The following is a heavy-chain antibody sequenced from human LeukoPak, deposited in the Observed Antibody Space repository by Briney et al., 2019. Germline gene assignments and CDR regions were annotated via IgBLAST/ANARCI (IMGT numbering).Heavy chain of an antibody. CDR3: ARDMWELRPFDY. J-gene: IGHJ4*02. CDR2: ISPYHCNT. D-gene: IGHD1-26*01. Sequence: WISPYHCNTNYPQKLHRRVTMTTDTSTSTAYMELRSLRSDDTAVYYCARDMWELRPFDYWGQGTLVTVSS. V-gene: IGHV1-18*01.